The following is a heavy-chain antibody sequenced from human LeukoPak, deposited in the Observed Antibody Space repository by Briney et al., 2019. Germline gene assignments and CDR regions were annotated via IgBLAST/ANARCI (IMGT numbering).Heavy chain of an antibody. CDR2: INPNSGGT. CDR1: GYTFTGYY. Sequence: ASVKVSCKASGYTFTGYYMHWVRQAPGQGLEWMGWINPNSGGTNYAQKFQGRVTMTRDTSISTAYMELSRLRSDDTAVYYCARAPNWGYHFDYWGQGTLVTVSS. V-gene: IGHV1-2*02. J-gene: IGHJ4*02. D-gene: IGHD7-27*01. CDR3: ARAPNWGYHFDY.